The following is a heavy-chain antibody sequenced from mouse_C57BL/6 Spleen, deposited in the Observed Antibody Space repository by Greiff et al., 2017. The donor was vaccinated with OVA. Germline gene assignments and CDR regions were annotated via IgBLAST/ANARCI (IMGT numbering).Heavy chain of an antibody. Sequence: QVQLKQSGAELVRPGASVTLSCKASGYTFTDYEMHWVTQTPVHGLEWIGAIDPETGGTAYNQKFKGKAILTADKSSSTAYMELRSLTSEDAAVYYCTKIEDYYGSSLAYWGQGTLVTVSA. J-gene: IGHJ3*01. V-gene: IGHV1-15*01. CDR1: GYTFTDYE. D-gene: IGHD1-1*01. CDR2: IDPETGGT. CDR3: TKIEDYYGSSLAY.